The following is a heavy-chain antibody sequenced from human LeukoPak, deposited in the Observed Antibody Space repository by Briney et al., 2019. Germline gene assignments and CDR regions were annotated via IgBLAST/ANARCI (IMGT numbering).Heavy chain of an antibody. D-gene: IGHD3-22*01. CDR3: ARLQRPYYYDSSGYYTTDDY. V-gene: IGHV1-24*01. CDR2: FDPEDGET. Sequence: ASVKVSCKVSGYTLTELSMHWVRQAPGKGLEWMGGFDPEDGETIYAQKFQGRVTITADESTSTAYMELSSLRSEDTAVYYCARLQRPYYYDSSGYYTTDDYWGQGTLVTVSS. J-gene: IGHJ4*02. CDR1: GYTLTELS.